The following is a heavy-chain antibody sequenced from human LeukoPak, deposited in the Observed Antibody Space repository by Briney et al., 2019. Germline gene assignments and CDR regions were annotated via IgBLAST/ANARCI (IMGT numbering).Heavy chain of an antibody. CDR3: ARDGTTVTTSNWFDP. D-gene: IGHD4-17*01. CDR1: GYTFTSYY. CDR2: INPSGGST. V-gene: IGHV1-46*01. Sequence: ASVKVSCKASGYTFTSYYMHWVRQAPGQGLEWMGIINPSGGSTSYAQKFQGKVTMTRDTSTSTVYMELSSLRSEDTAVYYCARDGTTVTTSNWFDPWGQGTLDTVSS. J-gene: IGHJ5*02.